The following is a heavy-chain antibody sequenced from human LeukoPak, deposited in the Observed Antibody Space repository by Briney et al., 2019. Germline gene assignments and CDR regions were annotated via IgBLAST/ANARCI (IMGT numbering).Heavy chain of an antibody. CDR3: ARVRCSSTSCYEIWFDP. V-gene: IGHV4-59*11. D-gene: IGHD2-2*01. Sequence: SQTLSLTCTVSGGSISSHYWSWIRQPPGKGLEWIRYIYYSGSTNYNPSLKSRVTISVDTSKNQFSLKLSSVTAADTAVYYCARVRCSSTSCYEIWFDPWGQGTLVTVSS. CDR2: IYYSGST. J-gene: IGHJ5*02. CDR1: GGSISSHY.